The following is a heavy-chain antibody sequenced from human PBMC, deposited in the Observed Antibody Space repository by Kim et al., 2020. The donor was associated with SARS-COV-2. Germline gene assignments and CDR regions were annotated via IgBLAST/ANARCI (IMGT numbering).Heavy chain of an antibody. J-gene: IGHJ3*02. Sequence: GGSLRLSCAASGFTFDDYAMHWVRQAPGKGLEWVSGISWNSGSIGYADSVKGRFTISRDNAKNSLYLQMNSLRAEDTALYYCAKAAVVVTAYDAFDIWGQGTMVTVSS. D-gene: IGHD2-21*02. V-gene: IGHV3-9*01. CDR1: GFTFDDYA. CDR2: ISWNSGSI. CDR3: AKAAVVVTAYDAFDI.